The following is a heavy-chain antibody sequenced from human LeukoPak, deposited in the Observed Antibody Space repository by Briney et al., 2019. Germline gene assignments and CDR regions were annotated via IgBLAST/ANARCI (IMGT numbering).Heavy chain of an antibody. Sequence: PSETLSLTCTVSGGSISSSSYYWGWIRQPPGKGLECIGSIYYSGSTYYNPSLKSRLTISVDTSKNQFSLKLSSVTAADTAVYYCARRRGYSYGGVDYWGQGTLVTVSS. CDR1: GGSISSSSYY. CDR2: IYYSGST. CDR3: ARRRGYSYGGVDY. J-gene: IGHJ4*02. D-gene: IGHD5-18*01. V-gene: IGHV4-39*01.